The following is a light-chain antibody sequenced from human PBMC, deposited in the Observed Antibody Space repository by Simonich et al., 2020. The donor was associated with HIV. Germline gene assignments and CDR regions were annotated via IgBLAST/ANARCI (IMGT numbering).Light chain of an antibody. CDR1: QSVPSSY. J-gene: IGKJ3*01. Sequence: EIVMTQSPATLSVSPGERATLPCRASQSVPSSYLAWYQQKPGQVPSLLIYGASSRATGSPDRFSGSGSGTDFNFTISRLGPEDFAVYYCQQYGSSPFTFGPGTKVDIK. CDR3: QQYGSSPFT. V-gene: IGKV3-20*01. CDR2: GAS.